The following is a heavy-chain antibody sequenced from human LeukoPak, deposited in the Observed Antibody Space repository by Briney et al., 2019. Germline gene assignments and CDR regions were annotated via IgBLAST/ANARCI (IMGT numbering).Heavy chain of an antibody. J-gene: IGHJ4*02. Sequence: GSLRLSCAASGFTFSSYWMSWVRQAPGKGLEWVANIKQDGSEKYYVDSVKGRFTISRDNAKNSLYLQMNSLRAEDTAVYYCARDVPPQAVEMATFDYWGQGTLVTVSS. CDR2: IKQDGSEK. CDR3: ARDVPPQAVEMATFDY. CDR1: GFTFSSYW. D-gene: IGHD5-24*01. V-gene: IGHV3-7*03.